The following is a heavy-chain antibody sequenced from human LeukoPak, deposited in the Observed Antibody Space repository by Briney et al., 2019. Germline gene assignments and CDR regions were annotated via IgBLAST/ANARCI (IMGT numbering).Heavy chain of an antibody. CDR3: ARVGRMAKSGAFDI. CDR2: ISSSGSTI. Sequence: GGSLRLSCAASAFTFSSYEMNWVRQAPGKGLEWVSYISSSGSTIYYADSVKGRFTISRDNAKNSLYLQMNSLRAEDTAVYYCARVGRMAKSGAFDIWGQGTMVTVSS. V-gene: IGHV3-48*03. D-gene: IGHD3-10*01. J-gene: IGHJ3*02. CDR1: AFTFSSYE.